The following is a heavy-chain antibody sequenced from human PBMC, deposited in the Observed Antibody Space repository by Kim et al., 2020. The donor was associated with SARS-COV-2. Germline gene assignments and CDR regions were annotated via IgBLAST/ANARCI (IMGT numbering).Heavy chain of an antibody. CDR3: ARSINYARGYYYGMDV. J-gene: IGHJ6*02. V-gene: IGHV3-11*04. D-gene: IGHD1-20*01. Sequence: CRFTTSRDNAKNSLYLQKNSLRAEDTAVYYCARSINYARGYYYGMDVWGQGTTVTVSS.